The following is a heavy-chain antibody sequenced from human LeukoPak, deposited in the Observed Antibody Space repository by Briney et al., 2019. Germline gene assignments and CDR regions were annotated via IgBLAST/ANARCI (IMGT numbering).Heavy chain of an antibody. CDR2: ITWDGGST. CDR1: GFTFDDYT. Sequence: GGSLRLSCAASGFTFDDYTMHWVRQAPGKGLEWVSLITWDGGSTYYADSVKGRFTISRDNSKNSLYLQMNSLRTEDTALYYCANLLRWEPYWGQGTLVTVSS. J-gene: IGHJ4*02. V-gene: IGHV3-43*01. D-gene: IGHD4-23*01. CDR3: ANLLRWEPY.